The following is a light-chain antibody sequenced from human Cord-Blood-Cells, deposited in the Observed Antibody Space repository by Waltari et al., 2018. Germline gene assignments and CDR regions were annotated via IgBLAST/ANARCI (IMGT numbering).Light chain of an antibody. Sequence: SYELTQPPSVSVSPGQTARITCSGDKLGDQYACWYQQKPGQSHVLVIYQDSKRPSGIPERFSGSNSGNTATRIISGTQAMDEADYYCQAWDSSTAVFGGGTKLTVL. V-gene: IGLV3-1*01. CDR1: KLGDQY. CDR2: QDS. CDR3: QAWDSSTAV. J-gene: IGLJ3*02.